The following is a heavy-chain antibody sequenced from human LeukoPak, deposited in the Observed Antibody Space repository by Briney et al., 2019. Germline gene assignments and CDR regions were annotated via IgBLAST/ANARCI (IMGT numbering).Heavy chain of an antibody. J-gene: IGHJ4*02. CDR3: ASELSLRDYFEF. V-gene: IGHV3-30*01. Sequence: PGGSLRLSCAASGFTFNSSAMHWVRQAPGKGLEWVTVISSDGNTRFYAESLKGRFTISRDNSKNTLYLQMNNLRPEDTAVYYCASELSLRDYFEFWGQGTLVTVAS. CDR1: GFTFNSSA. CDR2: ISSDGNTR.